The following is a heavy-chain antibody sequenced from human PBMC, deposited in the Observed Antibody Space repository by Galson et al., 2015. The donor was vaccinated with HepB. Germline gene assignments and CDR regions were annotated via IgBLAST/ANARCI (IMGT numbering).Heavy chain of an antibody. CDR1: GFTFSSYA. CDR2: ISYDGSNK. V-gene: IGHV3-30-3*01. CDR3: ARDHGTMVRGVMSDYGMDV. J-gene: IGHJ6*02. D-gene: IGHD3-10*01. Sequence: SLRLSCAASGFTFSSYAMHWVRQAPGKGLEWVAVISYDGSNKYYADSVKGRFTISRDNSKNTLYLQMNSLRAEDTAVYYCARDHGTMVRGVMSDYGMDVWGQGTTVTVSS.